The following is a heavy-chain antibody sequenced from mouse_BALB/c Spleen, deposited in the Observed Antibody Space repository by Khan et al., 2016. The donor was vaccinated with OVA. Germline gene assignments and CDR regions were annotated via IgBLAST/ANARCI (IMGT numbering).Heavy chain of an antibody. J-gene: IGHJ3*01. V-gene: IGHV3-2*02. CDR3: ARGRAY. Sequence: EVQLQESGPGLVKPSQSLSLTCTVTGYSVTSDYAWNWIRQFPGNKLEWMGYINYSGSTSYTPSLKSRLSITRDTSKNQFFLQLSSVTTEDTATYYCARGRAYWGQGTLVTVSA. CDR1: GYSVTSDYA. CDR2: INYSGST. D-gene: IGHD3-3*01.